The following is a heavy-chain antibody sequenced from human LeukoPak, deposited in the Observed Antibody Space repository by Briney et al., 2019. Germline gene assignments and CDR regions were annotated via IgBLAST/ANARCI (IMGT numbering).Heavy chain of an antibody. V-gene: IGHV1-69*13. CDR3: ARGPEYYDFWSGYYATYYYYGMDV. CDR2: IIPIFGTA. J-gene: IGHJ6*02. CDR1: GYTFTSYG. D-gene: IGHD3-3*01. Sequence: GASVKVSCKASGYTFTSYGISWVRQAPGQGLEWMGGIIPIFGTANYAQKFQGRVTITADESTSTAYMELSSLRSEDTAVYYCARGPEYYDFWSGYYATYYYYGMDVWGQGTTVTVSS.